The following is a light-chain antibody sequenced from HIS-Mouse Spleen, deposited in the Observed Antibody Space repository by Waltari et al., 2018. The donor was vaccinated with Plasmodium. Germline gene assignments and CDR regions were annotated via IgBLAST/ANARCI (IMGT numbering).Light chain of an antibody. CDR2: QDS. Sequence: SYELTQPPSVSVSPGQTASITCSGDKLGDKYACWYQQKPGQSPVLVIYQDSKRPSGIPGRVSGSNSGNTATLTLSGTQAMDEADYYCQAWDSSTWVFGGGTKLTVL. V-gene: IGLV3-1*01. CDR1: KLGDKY. J-gene: IGLJ3*02. CDR3: QAWDSSTWV.